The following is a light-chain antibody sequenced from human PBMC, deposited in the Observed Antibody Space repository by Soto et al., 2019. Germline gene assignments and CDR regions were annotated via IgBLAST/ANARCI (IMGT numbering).Light chain of an antibody. CDR3: QKYEHLKT. V-gene: IGKV3-15*01. CDR2: GAS. J-gene: IGKJ1*01. CDR1: QSVNTK. Sequence: EIVMTQSPATLSVSPGERATLSCRASQSVNTKLDWYQQKPGQAPRLLIDGASTRATGIPARFSGSGSGTELIRRVSSLQSEDSAVYYCQKYEHLKTFGQGTKVEIQ.